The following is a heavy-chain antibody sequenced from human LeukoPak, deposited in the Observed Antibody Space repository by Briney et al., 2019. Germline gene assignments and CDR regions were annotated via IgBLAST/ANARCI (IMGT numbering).Heavy chain of an antibody. D-gene: IGHD5-12*01. CDR1: GFTFSSYE. CDR3: TAYDPSDYYGMDV. CDR2: IRSKAYGGTT. V-gene: IGHV3-49*04. Sequence: GGSLRLSCAASGFTFSSYEMNWVRQAPGKGLEWVGFIRSKAYGGTTEFAASVKGRFIISRDDSKSIAYLQMNSLKTEDTAVYYCTAYDPSDYYGMDVWGQGTTVTVS. J-gene: IGHJ6*02.